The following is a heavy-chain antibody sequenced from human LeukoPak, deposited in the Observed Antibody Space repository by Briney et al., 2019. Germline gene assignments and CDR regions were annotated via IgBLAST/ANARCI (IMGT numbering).Heavy chain of an antibody. Sequence: GGSLRLSCEVSGFTFSSYAMSWVRQAPGKGLEWVAVISYDGSNKYYADSVKGRFTISRDNSKNTLYLQMNSLRAEDTAVYYCARATGSSGWYKPFDYWGQGTLVTVSS. J-gene: IGHJ4*02. V-gene: IGHV3-30-3*01. CDR2: ISYDGSNK. CDR1: GFTFSSYA. CDR3: ARATGSSGWYKPFDY. D-gene: IGHD6-19*01.